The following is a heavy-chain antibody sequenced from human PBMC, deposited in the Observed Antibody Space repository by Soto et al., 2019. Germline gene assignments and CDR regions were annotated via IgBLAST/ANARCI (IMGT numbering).Heavy chain of an antibody. D-gene: IGHD3-3*01. V-gene: IGHV3-66*01. CDR1: GFSVSISY. J-gene: IGHJ5*02. CDR3: VRDRFTVFGVAENRFDP. CDR2: IYSGAST. Sequence: GGSLSLSCAESGFSVSISYMSWARQAPGRGLEWLSIIYSGASTYYAGSVKGRFTISRDSSKNTIYLQMNSLGADDTAVYYCVRDRFTVFGVAENRFDPWGQGTLVTAPQ.